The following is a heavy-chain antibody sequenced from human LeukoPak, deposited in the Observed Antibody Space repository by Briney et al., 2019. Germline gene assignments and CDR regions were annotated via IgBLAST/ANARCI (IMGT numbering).Heavy chain of an antibody. Sequence: GGSLRLSCAASGFTVSSDHMSWVRQAPGKGLEWVSVIYSGGSTYYADSVKGRFTISRDNSKNTLYLQMNSLRAEDTAVYYRARALLALGLDYWGQGTLVTVSS. CDR3: ARALLALGLDY. D-gene: IGHD7-27*01. J-gene: IGHJ4*02. V-gene: IGHV3-53*01. CDR2: IYSGGST. CDR1: GFTVSSDH.